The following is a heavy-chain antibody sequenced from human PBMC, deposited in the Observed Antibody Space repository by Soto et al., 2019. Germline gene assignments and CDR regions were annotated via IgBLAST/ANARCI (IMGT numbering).Heavy chain of an antibody. D-gene: IGHD6-19*01. CDR2: VYWDDDK. J-gene: IGHJ3*02. V-gene: IGHV2-5*08. Sequence: TLSLTCTVSGGSISSGGYYWSWIRQHPGKALEWLALVYWDDDKRYSPSLKSRLTITKDTSKNQVVLTMTNMDPVDTATYYCAHSHTVAGTKDDAFDIWGQGTMVTVSS. CDR1: GGSISSGGYY. CDR3: AHSHTVAGTKDDAFDI.